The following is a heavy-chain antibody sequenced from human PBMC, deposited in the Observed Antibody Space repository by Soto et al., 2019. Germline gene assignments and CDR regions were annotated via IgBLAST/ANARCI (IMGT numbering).Heavy chain of an antibody. CDR2: IYYSGTT. D-gene: IGHD4-17*01. V-gene: IGHV4-59*08. J-gene: IGHJ4*02. CDR1: GGSISSYY. CDR3: ARRYGDNFDF. Sequence: SETLSLTCTVSGGSISSYYWSWIRQPPGKGLEWIGYIYYSGTTKYNPSLKSRVPISVDTSKNQFSLKLSSVTAADTAVYYCARRYGDNFDFWGRGTLVIGSS.